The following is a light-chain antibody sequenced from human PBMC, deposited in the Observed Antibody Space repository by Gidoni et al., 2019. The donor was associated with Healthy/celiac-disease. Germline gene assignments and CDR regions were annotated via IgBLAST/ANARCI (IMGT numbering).Light chain of an antibody. CDR3: QQRYSTPPT. Sequence: IQMTQSPSSLSASVGDRVTITCRASQSISSYLNWYQQKPGKAPKLLIYAASSLQSWVPSRFSGSGSGTDFTPTISSLQPEDFATYYCQQRYSTPPTFGGGTKVEIK. J-gene: IGKJ4*01. CDR1: QSISSY. CDR2: AAS. V-gene: IGKV1-39*01.